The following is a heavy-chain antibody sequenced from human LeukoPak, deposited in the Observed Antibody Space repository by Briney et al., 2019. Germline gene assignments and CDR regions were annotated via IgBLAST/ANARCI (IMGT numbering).Heavy chain of an antibody. Sequence: SETLSLTCAVSGGSISSGGYSWSWIRQPPGKGLEWIGYIYHSGSTYYNPSLKSRVTISVDTSKNQFSLKLNSVTAADTALYYCARSRDGYKPYYFDYWGQGTLVTVSS. CDR1: GGSISSGGYS. J-gene: IGHJ4*02. CDR3: ARSRDGYKPYYFDY. V-gene: IGHV4-30-2*02. D-gene: IGHD5-24*01. CDR2: IYHSGST.